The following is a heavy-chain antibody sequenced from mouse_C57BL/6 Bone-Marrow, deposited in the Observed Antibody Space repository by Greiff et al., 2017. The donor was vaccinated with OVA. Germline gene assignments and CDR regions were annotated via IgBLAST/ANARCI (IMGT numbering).Heavy chain of an antibody. CDR1: GYAFTNYL. Sequence: QVQLKESGAELVRPGTSVKVSCKASGYAFTNYLIEWVKQRPGQGLEWIGVINPGSGGTNYNEKFKGKATLTADKSSSTAYMQRSSLTSEDSAVYFCARPGSSFYWYFDVWGTGTTVTVSS. V-gene: IGHV1-54*01. CDR2: INPGSGGT. CDR3: ARPGSSFYWYFDV. J-gene: IGHJ1*03. D-gene: IGHD1-1*01.